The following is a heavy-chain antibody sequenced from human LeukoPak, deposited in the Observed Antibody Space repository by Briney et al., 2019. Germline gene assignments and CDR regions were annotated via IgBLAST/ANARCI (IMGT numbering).Heavy chain of an antibody. D-gene: IGHD5-18*01. CDR2: ISGSGGST. CDR3: AKDNRIQLWEPFDY. CDR1: GFTFSSYA. Sequence: PGGPLRLSCAASGFTFSSYAMSWVRQAPGKGLEWVSAISGSGGSTYYADSVKGRFTISRDNSKNTLYLQMNSLRAEDTAVYYCAKDNRIQLWEPFDYWGQGTLVTVSS. V-gene: IGHV3-23*01. J-gene: IGHJ4*02.